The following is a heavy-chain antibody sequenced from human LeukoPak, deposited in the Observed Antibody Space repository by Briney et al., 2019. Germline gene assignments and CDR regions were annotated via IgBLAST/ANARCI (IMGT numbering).Heavy chain of an antibody. Sequence: GGSLRLSCAASGFTFDNYRMSWVRQAPGKGLEWVANIKQDGSEKNYVDSVKGRFTISRDNAKNSLDLQMHSLRAEDTAVYYCARAGGYASSWGYWGQGALVTVSS. J-gene: IGHJ4*02. CDR1: GFTFDNYR. CDR2: IKQDGSEK. V-gene: IGHV3-7*01. CDR3: ARAGGYASSWGY. D-gene: IGHD5-12*01.